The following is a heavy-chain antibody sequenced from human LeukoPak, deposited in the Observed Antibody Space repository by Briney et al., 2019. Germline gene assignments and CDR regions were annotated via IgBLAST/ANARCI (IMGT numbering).Heavy chain of an antibody. CDR1: GGSISSYY. CDR2: IYYSGST. J-gene: IGHJ3*02. V-gene: IGHV4-59*01. Sequence: SETLSLTCTVSGGSISSYYWSWIRQPPGKGLEWIGYIYYSGSTNYNPSLKSRVTISVDTSKNQFSLKLSSVTAADTAVYYCARDKLEYSSGWYYAFDIWGQGAMVTVSS. CDR3: ARDKLEYSSGWYYAFDI. D-gene: IGHD6-19*01.